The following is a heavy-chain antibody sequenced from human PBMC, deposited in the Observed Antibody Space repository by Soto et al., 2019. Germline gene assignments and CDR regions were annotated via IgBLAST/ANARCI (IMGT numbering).Heavy chain of an antibody. CDR3: ARRHGVISHLYYLDY. CDR1: GGSISSYY. Sequence: PSETLSLTCTVSGGSISSYYWSWIRQPPGKGLEWIGYIYYSGSTNYNPSLKSRVTISVDTSKNQFSLKLSSVTAADTAGYYCARRHGVISHLYYLDYWGQGTLVTVSS. CDR2: IYYSGST. V-gene: IGHV4-59*01. J-gene: IGHJ4*02. D-gene: IGHD3-16*02.